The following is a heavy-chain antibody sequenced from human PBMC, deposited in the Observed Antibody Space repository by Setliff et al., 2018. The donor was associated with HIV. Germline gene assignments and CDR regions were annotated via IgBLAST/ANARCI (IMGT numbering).Heavy chain of an antibody. CDR2: INAGNGNT. J-gene: IGHJ4*02. CDR3: ARSGLVYDDVLTGPPTDY. D-gene: IGHD3-9*01. CDR1: GYTFTSYA. V-gene: IGHV1-3*01. Sequence: ASVKVSCKASGYTFTSYAMHWVRQAPGQSLEWMGWINAGNGNTKYSQKFQGRVTITRDTSASTAYMELSSLRSEDTAVYYCARSGLVYDDVLTGPPTDYWGQGTLVTVSS.